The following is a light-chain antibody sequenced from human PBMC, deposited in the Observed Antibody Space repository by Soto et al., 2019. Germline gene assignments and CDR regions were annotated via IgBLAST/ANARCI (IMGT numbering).Light chain of an antibody. J-gene: IGKJ5*01. V-gene: IGKV3D-20*02. CDR3: QQRHMWPIT. CDR1: QSVSRTY. CDR2: ATS. Sequence: EIVLTQSPGTLSLSPGAGAPLSCRAGQSVSRTYLAWYQQKPVQAPRLLIYATSSRATGIPDRFSGSGSGTDFTLTISSLEPEDSAVYYCQQRHMWPITFGQGTRLEIK.